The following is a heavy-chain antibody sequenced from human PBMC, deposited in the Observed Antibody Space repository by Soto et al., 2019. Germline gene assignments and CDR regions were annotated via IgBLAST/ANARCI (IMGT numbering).Heavy chain of an antibody. J-gene: IGHJ5*02. CDR3: ATVSPGYCSGGSCYSPHWFDP. V-gene: IGHV1-24*01. D-gene: IGHD2-15*01. Sequence: GASVKVSCKVSGYTLTELSMHWVRQAPGKGLEWMGGFDPEDGETIYAQKFQGRVTMTEDTSTDTAYMELSSLRSEDTAVYYCATVSPGYCSGGSCYSPHWFDPWGQGTLVTVSS. CDR1: GYTLTELS. CDR2: FDPEDGET.